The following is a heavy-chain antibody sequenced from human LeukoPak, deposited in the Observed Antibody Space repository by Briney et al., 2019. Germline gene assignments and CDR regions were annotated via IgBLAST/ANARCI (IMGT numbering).Heavy chain of an antibody. CDR1: GFTFRSYS. D-gene: IGHD2-8*02. J-gene: IGHJ4*02. Sequence: GGSLRLSCEASGFTFRSYSMHWVRQAPGKGLDWVAFISFDITNQHYAASVKGRFTISRDNSKNTLFLQMNSLRADDTAVYYCASGALYWDSWGQGTLVTVSS. V-gene: IGHV3-30*04. CDR2: ISFDITNQ. CDR3: ASGALYWDS.